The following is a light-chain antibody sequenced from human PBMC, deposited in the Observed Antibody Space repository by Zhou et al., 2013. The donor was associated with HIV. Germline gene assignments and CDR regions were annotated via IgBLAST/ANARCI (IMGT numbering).Light chain of an antibody. V-gene: IGKV1-5*03. Sequence: DIQMTQSPSTLSASVGDRVTITCRASQSINNWLAWYQQKPGKAPNLLIYKASSLESGVPSRFSGSGSGTDFTLTIDSLQPEDFATYYCLQHNVYPWTFGRGTRVDIK. CDR3: LQHNVYPWT. CDR1: QSINNW. CDR2: KAS. J-gene: IGKJ1*01.